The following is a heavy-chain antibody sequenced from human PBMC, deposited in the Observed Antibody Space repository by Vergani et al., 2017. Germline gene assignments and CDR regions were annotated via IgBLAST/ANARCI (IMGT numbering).Heavy chain of an antibody. CDR2: IYYSGST. D-gene: IGHD1-20*01. CDR1: GGSISSYY. V-gene: IGHV4-59*01. J-gene: IGHJ4*02. Sequence: QVQLQESGPGLVKPSETLSLTCTVSGGSISSYYWSWIRQPPGKGLEWIGYIYYSGSTNYNPSLKSRVTISVDTSKNQFSLKLSSVTAADTAVYYCARTRITGTPHFDYWGQGTLVTVSS. CDR3: ARTRITGTPHFDY.